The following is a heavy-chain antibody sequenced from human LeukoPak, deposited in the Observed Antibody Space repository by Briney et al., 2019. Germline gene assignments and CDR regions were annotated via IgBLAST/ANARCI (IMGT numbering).Heavy chain of an antibody. J-gene: IGHJ3*02. D-gene: IGHD2-21*02. CDR2: ISGGGGNT. CDR3: ARDRRHIAVVTAIGAFDI. V-gene: IGHV3-23*01. Sequence: GGSLRLSCAASEFTFSNYAMNWVRQAPGKGLEWVSGISGGGGNTYHADSVKGRFIISRDNSKNTLYLRMNSLRAEDTAVYYCARDRRHIAVVTAIGAFDIWGQGTMVTVSS. CDR1: EFTFSNYA.